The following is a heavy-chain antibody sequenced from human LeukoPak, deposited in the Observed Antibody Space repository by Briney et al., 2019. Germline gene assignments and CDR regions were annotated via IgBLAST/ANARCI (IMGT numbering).Heavy chain of an antibody. CDR1: GGSISSYY. J-gene: IGHJ4*02. CDR2: IYYSGST. Sequence: PSETLSLTCTVSGGSISSYYWSWIRQPPGKGLEWIGYIYYSGSTNYNPFLKSRVTISVDTSKNQFSLKLSSVTAADTAVYYCARDRPYSSSSGGFDYWGQGTLVTVSS. V-gene: IGHV4-59*01. CDR3: ARDRPYSSSSGGFDY. D-gene: IGHD6-6*01.